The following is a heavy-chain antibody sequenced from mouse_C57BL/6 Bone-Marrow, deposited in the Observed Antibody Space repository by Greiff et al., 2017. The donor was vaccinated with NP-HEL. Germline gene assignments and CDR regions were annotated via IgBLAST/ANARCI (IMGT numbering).Heavy chain of an antibody. CDR3: ERGRLLRGFYAMDY. Sequence: QVQLQQPGAELVKPGASVKLSCKASGYTFTSYWMQWVKQRPGQGLEWIGEIDPSDSYTNYNQKFKGKATLTVDTSSSTACMQLSSLTSEDSAVYYCERGRLLRGFYAMDYWGQGTSVTVSS. D-gene: IGHD1-1*01. J-gene: IGHJ4*01. CDR2: IDPSDSYT. CDR1: GYTFTSYW. V-gene: IGHV1-50*01.